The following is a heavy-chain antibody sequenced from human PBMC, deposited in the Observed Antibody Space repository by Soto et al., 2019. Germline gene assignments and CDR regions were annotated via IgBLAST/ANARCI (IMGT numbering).Heavy chain of an antibody. CDR1: GVTFSSHA. D-gene: IGHD3-16*02. V-gene: IGHV3-30-3*01. Sequence: VRSLRLPCAASGVTFSSHAMRWVRQAQGKGLEWVAVISYDGSNKYYADSVKGRFTISRDNSKNTLYLQMNSLRAEDTAVYYCARDGSLSYYYYYYGMDVWGQGTTVTVSS. CDR2: ISYDGSNK. CDR3: ARDGSLSYYYYYYGMDV. J-gene: IGHJ6*02.